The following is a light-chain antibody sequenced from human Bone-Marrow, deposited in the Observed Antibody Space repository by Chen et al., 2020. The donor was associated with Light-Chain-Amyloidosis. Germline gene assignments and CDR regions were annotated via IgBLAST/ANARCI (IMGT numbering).Light chain of an antibody. Sequence: SYELTQPPSVSVSPGQTARLTCSGDDLPTKYAYWYQQKPGQAPVLVIHRDTERPSGISERFSGSSSGTTATLTISGVQAEDEDDYHCQSADSSGTYEVRFGGGTKLTVL. J-gene: IGLJ2*01. CDR3: QSADSSGTYEVR. CDR1: DLPTKY. V-gene: IGLV3-25*03. CDR2: RDT.